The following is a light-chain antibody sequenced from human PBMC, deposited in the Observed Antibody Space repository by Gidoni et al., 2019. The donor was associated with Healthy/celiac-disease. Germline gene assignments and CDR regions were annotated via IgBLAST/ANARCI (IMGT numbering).Light chain of an antibody. J-gene: IGKJ3*01. CDR2: GAS. V-gene: IGKV3-20*01. Sequence: EIVLTQSPGTLSLSPGERATLSCRASQSVSSSYLAWYQQKPGQAPRLLIYGASSRATGIPDRFSGSGSGTDFTLTISRLEPEDFAVYYCQQYGSSPTITFXPXTKVDIK. CDR1: QSVSSSY. CDR3: QQYGSSPTIT.